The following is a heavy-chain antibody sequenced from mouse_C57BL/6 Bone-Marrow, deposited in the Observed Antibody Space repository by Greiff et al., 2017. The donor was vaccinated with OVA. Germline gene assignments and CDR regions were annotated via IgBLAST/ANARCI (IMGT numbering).Heavy chain of an antibody. D-gene: IGHD2-3*01. CDR3: HNYNGCPACFAY. CDR1: GFTFNTYA. Sequence: EVQLVESGGGLVQPKGSLKLSCAASGFTFNTYAMHWVRQAPGKGLEWVARIRSKSSNYATYDADSVKDRFTISREDSQNMLYLQMNNLKTEDTAIHFCHNYNGCPACFAYWGRGTLVTVSA. CDR2: IRSKSSNYAT. J-gene: IGHJ3*01. V-gene: IGHV10-3*01.